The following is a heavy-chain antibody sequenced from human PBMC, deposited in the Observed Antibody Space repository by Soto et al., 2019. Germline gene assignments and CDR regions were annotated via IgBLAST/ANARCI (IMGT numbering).Heavy chain of an antibody. D-gene: IGHD4-17*01. V-gene: IGHV5-51*01. CDR1: GYSFTSYW. CDR3: ARTLRNYYYYYGMDV. Sequence: GESLKISCKGSGYSFTSYWIGWVRQMPGKGLEWMGIIYPGDSDTRYSPSFQGQVTISADKSISTAYLQWSSLKASDTAMYYCARTLRNYYYYYGMDVWGQGTTVTVS. CDR2: IYPGDSDT. J-gene: IGHJ6*02.